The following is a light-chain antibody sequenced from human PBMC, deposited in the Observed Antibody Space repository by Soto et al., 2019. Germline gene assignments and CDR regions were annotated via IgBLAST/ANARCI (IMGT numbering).Light chain of an antibody. CDR1: SSDVGGYNY. V-gene: IGLV2-14*03. CDR2: DVS. Sequence: GSPGQSITISCTGTSSDVGGYNYVSWYQQHPDKAPKLMIYDVSNRPSGVSNRFSGSKSGNTASLTIFGLQAEDEADYYCSSYTSSSLHVFGTGTKAT. CDR3: SSYTSSSLHV. J-gene: IGLJ1*01.